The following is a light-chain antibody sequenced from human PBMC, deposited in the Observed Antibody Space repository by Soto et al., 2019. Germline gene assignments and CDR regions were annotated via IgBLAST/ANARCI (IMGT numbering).Light chain of an antibody. J-gene: IGKJ1*01. CDR3: QQYVRAPWT. V-gene: IGKV3-20*01. CDR1: QSVTSSY. CDR2: GAS. Sequence: EIVLTQSPVTLSLSPGERATLSCRASQSVTSSYLAWYQQKPGQAPRLVMYGASIRTSGIPDRFSGSGSGTDFTLTISRLEPEDFAVYYCQQYVRAPWTFGQGTKVDIK.